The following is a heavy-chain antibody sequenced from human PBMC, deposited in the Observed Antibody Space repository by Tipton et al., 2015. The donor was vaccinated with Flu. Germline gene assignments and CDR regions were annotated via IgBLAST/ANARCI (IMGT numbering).Heavy chain of an antibody. Sequence: GSLRLSCAASGFTFSSYAMSWVRQAPGKGLEWIGSIYYSGSTYYNPSLKSRVTISVDTSKNQFSLKLSSVTAADTAVYYCAREGRREQLALDYWGQGTLVTVSS. V-gene: IGHV4-39*07. CDR1: GFTFSSYA. J-gene: IGHJ4*02. D-gene: IGHD6-6*01. CDR2: IYYSGST. CDR3: AREGRREQLALDY.